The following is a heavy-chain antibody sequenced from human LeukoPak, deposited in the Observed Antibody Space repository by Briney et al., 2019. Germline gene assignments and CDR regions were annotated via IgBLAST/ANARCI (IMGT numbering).Heavy chain of an antibody. CDR1: GYTFTDYY. V-gene: IGHV1-2*02. CDR2: INPNSGST. CDR3: ARDRFSGSFSGFDY. J-gene: IGHJ4*02. D-gene: IGHD1-26*01. Sequence: ASVKVSCKASGYTFTDYYMHWVRQAPGQGLEWMGWINPNSGSTNYAQKFQGRVTMTRDTSISTAYMELRRLRSDDTAVYYCARDRFSGSFSGFDYWGQGALVTVSS.